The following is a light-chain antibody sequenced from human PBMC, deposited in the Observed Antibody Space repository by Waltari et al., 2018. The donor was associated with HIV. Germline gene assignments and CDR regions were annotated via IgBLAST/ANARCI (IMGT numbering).Light chain of an antibody. CDR3: CSYAGSSTYV. CDR2: YVS. Sequence: QSALTQPASVSWSPGQSITISCTGTSSDVGGYNYVSSYPQHPSKAPKLMIYYVSKRPSARSNRFSGYKSGNTASLTIAGLQAEDEADYYCCSYAGSSTYVFGTGTKVTVL. J-gene: IGLJ1*01. CDR1: SSDVGGYNY. V-gene: IGLV2-23*02.